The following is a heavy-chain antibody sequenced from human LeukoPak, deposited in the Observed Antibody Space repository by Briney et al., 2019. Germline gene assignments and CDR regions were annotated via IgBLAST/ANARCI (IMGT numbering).Heavy chain of an antibody. CDR2: IKDDGSET. CDR3: AREGMTIAAPPGDY. Sequence: GGSLRLSCAASGFRFSNSWMSWVRQAPGKGLEWVANIKDDGSETRYVDSVKGRFTMSRDNAKNSLYLQMNSLRAEDTAVYYCAREGMTIAAPPGDYWGQGTLVTVSS. J-gene: IGHJ4*02. V-gene: IGHV3-7*01. D-gene: IGHD6-6*01. CDR1: GFRFSNSW.